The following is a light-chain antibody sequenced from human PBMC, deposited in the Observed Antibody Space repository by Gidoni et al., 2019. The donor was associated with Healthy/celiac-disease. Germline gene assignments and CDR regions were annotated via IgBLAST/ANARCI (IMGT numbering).Light chain of an antibody. CDR3: QQYGSSHRA. CDR1: QSVSSSY. CDR2: GAS. Sequence: EIVLTQSPGTLSLSPGERATLSCRASQSVSSSYLAWYQQKPGQAPRLLIYGASSRDTGIPDRFSGSGSGTDFTLTISRLEPEDFAVYYCQQYGSSHRAFGQGTKVEIK. J-gene: IGKJ1*01. V-gene: IGKV3-20*01.